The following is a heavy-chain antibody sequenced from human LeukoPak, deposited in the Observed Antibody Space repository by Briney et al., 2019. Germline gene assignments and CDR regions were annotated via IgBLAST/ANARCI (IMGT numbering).Heavy chain of an antibody. CDR2: TYYRSKWYN. Sequence: SQTLSLTCGTSGDSVSNNSATWNRIRQSPSRGLEWLGRTYYRSKWYNDYAVSVKSRITINPDTSKNQFSLQLNSVTPEDTAVYYCARAPGQWLAYFDYWGQGTLVTVSS. CDR1: GDSVSNNSAT. V-gene: IGHV6-1*01. CDR3: ARAPGQWLAYFDY. J-gene: IGHJ4*02. D-gene: IGHD6-19*01.